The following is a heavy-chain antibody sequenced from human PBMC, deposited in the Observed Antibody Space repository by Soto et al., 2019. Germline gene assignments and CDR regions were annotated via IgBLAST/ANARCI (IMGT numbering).Heavy chain of an antibody. Sequence: QVQLVQSGAEVKKPGASVKVSCKASGYTFTSYDINCVRQATGQGLEWMGWMNPNSGNTGYAQKFQGRVTMTRNTSMSTAYMELSSLRSEDTGVHYCASSTVTVDYWGQGTLVTVSS. CDR3: ASSTVTVDY. J-gene: IGHJ4*02. D-gene: IGHD4-17*01. CDR2: MNPNSGNT. CDR1: GYTFTSYD. V-gene: IGHV1-8*01.